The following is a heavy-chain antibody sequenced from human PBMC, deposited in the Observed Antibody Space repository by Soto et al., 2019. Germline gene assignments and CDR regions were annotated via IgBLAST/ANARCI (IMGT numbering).Heavy chain of an antibody. V-gene: IGHV4-31*03. CDR1: GGSISSGGYY. J-gene: IGHJ4*02. CDR3: ARDEPREMATILGY. Sequence: SETLSLTCTVSGGSISSGGYYWSWIRQHPGKGLVWIGYIYYSGSTYYNPSLKSRVTISVDTSKNQFSLKLSSVTAADTAVYCCARDEPREMATILGYWGQGTLVTVSS. CDR2: IYYSGST. D-gene: IGHD5-12*01.